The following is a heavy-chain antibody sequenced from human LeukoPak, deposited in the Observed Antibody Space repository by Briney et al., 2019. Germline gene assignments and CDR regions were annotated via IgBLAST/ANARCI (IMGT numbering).Heavy chain of an antibody. CDR3: ARALFWQKNYFDY. Sequence: GASVKVSCKASGYTFTGYYMHWVRQAPGQGLEWMGWINPNSGGTNYAQKFQGRVTMTRDTSISTAYMELSRLRSDDTAVFYCARALFWQKNYFDYWGQGTLVTVSS. CDR2: INPNSGGT. CDR1: GYTFTGYY. D-gene: IGHD3-3*01. J-gene: IGHJ4*02. V-gene: IGHV1-2*02.